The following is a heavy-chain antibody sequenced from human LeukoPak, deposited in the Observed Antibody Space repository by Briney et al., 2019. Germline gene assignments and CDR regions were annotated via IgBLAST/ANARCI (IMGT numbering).Heavy chain of an antibody. J-gene: IGHJ4*02. CDR1: GFTFSTSW. V-gene: IGHV3-7*01. Sequence: GGSVRLSCVDSGFTFSTSWMAWVRQAPGKGLEWVANIKEDGSAKNYVGSVRGRSTVSRDNAKKSVYLEMNSLRAEDTVVYYCARDRAYNRFDYWGQGTLVTVSS. D-gene: IGHD5-24*01. CDR2: IKEDGSAK. CDR3: ARDRAYNRFDY.